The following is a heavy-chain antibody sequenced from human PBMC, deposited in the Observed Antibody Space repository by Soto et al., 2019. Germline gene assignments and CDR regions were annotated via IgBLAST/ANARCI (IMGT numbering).Heavy chain of an antibody. D-gene: IGHD3-10*01. Sequence: PSETLSLTCSFSGDSVTSHYLTWIRQSPEKGLEWIGYMHYTGFSHYNPSLKSRLTISVDRSKNQFTLQLTSVTVEDTAVYYSATSYGNAWHTYWGQGTQVTVSS. V-gene: IGHV4-59*02. CDR2: MHYTGFS. CDR3: ATSYGNAWHTY. J-gene: IGHJ4*02. CDR1: GDSVTSHY.